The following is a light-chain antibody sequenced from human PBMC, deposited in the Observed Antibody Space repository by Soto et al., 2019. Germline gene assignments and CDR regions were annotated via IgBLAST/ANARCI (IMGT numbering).Light chain of an antibody. J-gene: IGKJ4*01. V-gene: IGKV3-20*01. CDR3: QQLNKYPST. CDR1: QSVSSSS. Sequence: EIVLTQSPGTLSLSPGERATLSCRASQSVSSSSLAWYQQRPGQAPRLLIFTASSRATGTPDRFSGSGSGTEFTLTISRLEPEDFATYYCQQLNKYPSTFGGGTKVDVK. CDR2: TAS.